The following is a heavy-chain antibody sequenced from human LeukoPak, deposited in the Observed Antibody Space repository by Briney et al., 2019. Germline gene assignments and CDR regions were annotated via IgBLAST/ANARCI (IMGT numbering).Heavy chain of an antibody. CDR1: GCTFSSYG. CDR3: AKAPTSSALDAFDI. D-gene: IGHD6-25*01. Sequence: GGSLRLSCAASGCTFSSYGMHWVRQAPGKGLEWVAFIRYDGSNKYYADSVKGRFTISRDNSKNTLYLQMNSLRAEDTAVYYCAKAPTSSALDAFDIWGQGTMVTVSS. J-gene: IGHJ3*02. CDR2: IRYDGSNK. V-gene: IGHV3-30*02.